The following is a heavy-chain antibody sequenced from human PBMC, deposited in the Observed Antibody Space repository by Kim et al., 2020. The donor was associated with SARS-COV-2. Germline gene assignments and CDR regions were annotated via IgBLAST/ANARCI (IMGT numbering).Heavy chain of an antibody. V-gene: IGHV1-69*04. J-gene: IGHJ5*02. D-gene: IGHD6-13*01. CDR3: ARDPRRAAAGVNWFDP. Sequence: KYQGIVTITADKSTSTAYMELSSLRSEDTAVYYCARDPRRAAAGVNWFDPWGQGTLVTVSS.